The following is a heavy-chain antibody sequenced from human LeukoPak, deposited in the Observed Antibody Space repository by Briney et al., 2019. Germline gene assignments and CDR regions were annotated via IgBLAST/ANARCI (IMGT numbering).Heavy chain of an antibody. V-gene: IGHV3-49*03. CDR1: GFTFGDYA. CDR2: IRSKAYGGTT. CDR3: ARDLAQYYYDSNNWFDP. J-gene: IGHJ5*02. D-gene: IGHD3-22*01. Sequence: GGSLRLSCTASGFTFGDYAMSWFRQAPGKGLEWIGFIRSKAYGGTTEYAASVKGRFTISRDNAKNSLYLQMNSLRDEDTAVYYCARDLAQYYYDSNNWFDPWGQGTLVTVSS.